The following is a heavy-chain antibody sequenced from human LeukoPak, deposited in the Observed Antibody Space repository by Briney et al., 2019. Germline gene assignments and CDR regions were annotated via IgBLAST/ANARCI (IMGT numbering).Heavy chain of an antibody. CDR1: GGSISSSSYY. D-gene: IGHD3-3*01. Sequence: PSETLSLTCTVSGGSISSSSYYWGWIRQPPGKGLGWIGSIYYSGSTYYNPSLKSRVTISVDTSKNQFSLKLSSVTAADTAVYYCARRARFLEWLLPAGFDPWGQGTLVTVSS. J-gene: IGHJ5*02. CDR3: ARRARFLEWLLPAGFDP. CDR2: IYYSGST. V-gene: IGHV4-39*01.